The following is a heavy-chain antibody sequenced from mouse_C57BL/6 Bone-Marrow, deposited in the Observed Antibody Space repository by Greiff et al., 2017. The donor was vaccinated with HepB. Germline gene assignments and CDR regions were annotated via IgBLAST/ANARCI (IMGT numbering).Heavy chain of an antibody. J-gene: IGHJ2*01. V-gene: IGHV1-47*01. CDR1: GYTFTTYP. Sequence: QVQLQQSGAELVKPGASVKMSCKASGYTFTTYPIEWMKQNHGKSLEWIGNFHPYNDDTKYNEKFKGKATLTVEKSSSTVYLELSRLTSDDAAVYYCAISGSSYNYFDYWGQGTTLTVSS. CDR2: FHPYNDDT. CDR3: AISGSSYNYFDY. D-gene: IGHD1-1*01.